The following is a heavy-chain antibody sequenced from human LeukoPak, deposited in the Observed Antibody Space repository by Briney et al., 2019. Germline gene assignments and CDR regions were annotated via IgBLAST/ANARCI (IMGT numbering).Heavy chain of an antibody. CDR2: ISAYNGNT. Sequence: ASVKVSCKASGYTFTSYGISWVRQAPGQGLEWMGWISAYNGNTNYAQKLQGRVTMTTDTSTSTAYMELRSLRSEDTAVYYCARARAVADQFDPWGQGLLVTVSS. CDR1: GYTFTSYG. J-gene: IGHJ5*02. D-gene: IGHD6-19*01. V-gene: IGHV1-18*01. CDR3: ARARAVADQFDP.